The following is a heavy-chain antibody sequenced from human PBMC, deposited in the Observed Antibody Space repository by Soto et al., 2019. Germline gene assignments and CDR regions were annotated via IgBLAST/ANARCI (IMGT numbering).Heavy chain of an antibody. CDR2: INPSGGGT. J-gene: IGHJ4*02. CDR1: GYTFTNYY. V-gene: IGHV1-46*01. Sequence: ASVKVSCKASGYTFTNYYMHWVRQAPGQGLEWMGIINPSGGGTTYAQKFQGRVTMTRDTSTSTVYMELSSLRSEDTAVYYCARDRYSYGYFDWGQGTLVTVSS. CDR3: ARDRYSYGYFD. D-gene: IGHD5-18*01.